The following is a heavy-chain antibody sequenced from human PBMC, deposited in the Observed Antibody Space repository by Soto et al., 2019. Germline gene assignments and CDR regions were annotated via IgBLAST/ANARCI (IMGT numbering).Heavy chain of an antibody. D-gene: IGHD2-2*01. CDR2: ISAGGSDT. CDR3: ASVPIWCGSSSCYTEGFDS. V-gene: IGHV3-23*01. CDR1: GFVFSDYA. Sequence: EVQLLDSGGGWVQPGGSLSLSCVASGFVFSDYAMSWVRQAPGKGLEWVSAISAGGSDTYYADSVKDRFTVSRVNSKNTLYLQMNPLRAEDTAIYYCASVPIWCGSSSCYTEGFDSWGQGTLVTVSS. J-gene: IGHJ4*02.